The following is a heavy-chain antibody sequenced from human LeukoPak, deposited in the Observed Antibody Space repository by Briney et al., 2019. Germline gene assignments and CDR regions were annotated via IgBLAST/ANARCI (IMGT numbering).Heavy chain of an antibody. Sequence: ASVKVSCKASGYTFTSYGISWVRQAPGQGLEWMGWISAYNGNTNYAQKLQGRVTMTTGTSTSTAYMELRSLRSDDTAVYYCATDYGDYAWYYFDYWGQGTLVTVSS. V-gene: IGHV1-18*01. CDR2: ISAYNGNT. CDR1: GYTFTSYG. J-gene: IGHJ4*02. CDR3: ATDYGDYAWYYFDY. D-gene: IGHD4-17*01.